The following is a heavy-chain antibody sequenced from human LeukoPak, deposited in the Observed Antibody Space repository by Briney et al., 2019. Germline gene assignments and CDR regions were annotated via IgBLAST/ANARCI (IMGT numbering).Heavy chain of an antibody. D-gene: IGHD3-16*01. CDR1: GYSFTNFW. J-gene: IGHJ5*02. Sequence: GESLKISCRGSGYSFTNFWIGWVRQMPGKGLEWMGVISPGDSGIRYSPSFQGQVTISVDKSISTAYLQWSSLKASDSAMYYCAAGGASAPWGQGTLVTVSS. CDR3: AAGGASAP. V-gene: IGHV5-51*01. CDR2: ISPGDSGI.